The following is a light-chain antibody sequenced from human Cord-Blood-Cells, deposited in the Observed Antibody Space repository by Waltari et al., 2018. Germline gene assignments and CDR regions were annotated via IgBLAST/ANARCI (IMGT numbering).Light chain of an antibody. V-gene: IGLV2-23*01. Sequence: QSALTQPAPVSGSPGQSITISCPGTSSAVGSYNLVSWYQQHPGTAPKLMIYEGSKRPSGVSNRFSGSKSGNTASLTISGLQAEDEADYYCCSYAGSSTWVFGGGTKLTVL. CDR3: CSYAGSSTWV. CDR2: EGS. CDR1: SSAVGSYNL. J-gene: IGLJ3*02.